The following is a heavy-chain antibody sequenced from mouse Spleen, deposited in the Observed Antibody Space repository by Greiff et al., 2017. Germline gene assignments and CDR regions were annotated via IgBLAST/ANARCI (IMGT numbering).Heavy chain of an antibody. CDR2: IDPSDSYT. Sequence: VQLQQPGAELVRPGTSVKLSCKASGYTFTSYWMHWVKQRPGQGLEWIGVIDPSDSYTNYNQKFKGKATLTVDTSSSTAYMQLSSLTSEDSAVYYCARQRHNYYGSRDYFDYWGQGTTLTVSS. CDR3: ARQRHNYYGSRDYFDY. V-gene: IGHV1-59*01. CDR1: GYTFTSYW. J-gene: IGHJ2*01. D-gene: IGHD1-1*01.